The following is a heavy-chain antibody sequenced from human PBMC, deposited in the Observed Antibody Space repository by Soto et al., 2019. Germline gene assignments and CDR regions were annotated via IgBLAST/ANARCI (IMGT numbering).Heavy chain of an antibody. CDR1: RLTFSNYP. V-gene: IGHV3-23*01. CDR3: FLSGYGYHWALRAY. CDR2: ISGSGDTA. J-gene: IGHJ4*02. D-gene: IGHD5-12*01. Sequence: GGALRLSWIISRLTFSNYPLNWVRQAPGKGLERVSSISGSGDTAYYADYVKGRFTISRDNSKNTLYLKMNSLRAEDTALYYCFLSGYGYHWALRAYWARRTPVIGSS.